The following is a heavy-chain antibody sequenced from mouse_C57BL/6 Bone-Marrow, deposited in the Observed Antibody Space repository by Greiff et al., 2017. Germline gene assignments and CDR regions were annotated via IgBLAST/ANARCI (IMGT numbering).Heavy chain of an antibody. CDR1: GYTFTSYW. D-gene: IGHD2-3*01. J-gene: IGHJ2*01. CDR2: IHPNSGST. CDR3: ARGGWLLFLDY. Sequence: QVQLQQPGAELVKPGASVKLSCKASGYTFTSYWMHWVKQRPGQGLEWIGMIHPNSGSTNYNEKFKSKATLTVDKSSSTAYLQLSSLTSEDSAVYYCARGGWLLFLDYWGQGTTLTVSS. V-gene: IGHV1-64*01.